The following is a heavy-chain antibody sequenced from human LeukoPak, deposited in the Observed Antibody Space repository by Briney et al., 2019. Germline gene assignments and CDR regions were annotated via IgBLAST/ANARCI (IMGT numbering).Heavy chain of an antibody. V-gene: IGHV5-51*01. CDR1: GYTFTTFW. D-gene: IGHD2/OR15-2a*01. Sequence: GESLKISYEASGYTFTTFWIGWVRQMPGKGLEWVGIFFPPDSNTKYSPSFQDLVTISADKSINTAYLQWSSLKASDTAIYYCVRLALYPGKFSFDYWGQGTLVTVSS. CDR3: VRLALYPGKFSFDY. CDR2: FFPPDSNT. J-gene: IGHJ4*02.